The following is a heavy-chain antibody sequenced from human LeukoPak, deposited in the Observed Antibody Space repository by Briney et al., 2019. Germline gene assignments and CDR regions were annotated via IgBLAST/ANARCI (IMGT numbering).Heavy chain of an antibody. Sequence: ASVKVSCKASGGTFSSYAISWVRQAPGQGLEWMGRITPICGTANYAQKFQGRGTITTDESTSTAYMELSSLRSEDTAVYYCARDDYGGNSELGYWGQGTLVTVSS. CDR3: ARDDYGGNSELGY. CDR2: ITPICGTA. CDR1: GGTFSSYA. J-gene: IGHJ4*02. V-gene: IGHV1-69*05. D-gene: IGHD4-23*01.